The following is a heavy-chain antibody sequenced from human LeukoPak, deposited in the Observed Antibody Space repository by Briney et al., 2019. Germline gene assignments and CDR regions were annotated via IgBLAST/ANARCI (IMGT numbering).Heavy chain of an antibody. Sequence: PGGSLRLSCAASGFTFSSYSMNWVRQAPGKGLEWVSSISSSSSYIYYADSVKGRFTISRDNAKNSLYLQMNSLRAEDTAVYYCARVARITIFGVVWIDYWGQGTLVTVSS. CDR3: ARVARITIFGVVWIDY. D-gene: IGHD3-3*01. J-gene: IGHJ4*02. V-gene: IGHV3-21*01. CDR1: GFTFSSYS. CDR2: ISSSSSYI.